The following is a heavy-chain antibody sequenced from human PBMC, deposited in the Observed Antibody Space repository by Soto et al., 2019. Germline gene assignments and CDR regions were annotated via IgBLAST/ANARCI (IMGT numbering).Heavy chain of an antibody. V-gene: IGHV2-5*02. CDR1: GFSLSTSGVG. CDR3: ADSLLCAAAACRRYFQH. Sequence: QITLKESGPPLVKPTQTLTLTCTFSGFSLSTSGVGVGWIRQPPGKALEGLALIYWDDDKRYSPSLKSRPNITNDTHKNQVVLTMTTMDPVDTATYYCADSLLCAAAACRRYFQHWGPGTLGTV. CDR2: IYWDDDK. J-gene: IGHJ1*01. D-gene: IGHD6-13*01.